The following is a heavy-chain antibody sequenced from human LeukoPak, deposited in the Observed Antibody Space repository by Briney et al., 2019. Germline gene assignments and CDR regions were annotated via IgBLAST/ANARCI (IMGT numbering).Heavy chain of an antibody. D-gene: IGHD2-2*01. J-gene: IGHJ6*03. CDR2: IYYSGNT. Sequence: KPSETLSLTCSVSGGSISSSSYYWAWIRQPPGKGLEVIGSIYYSGNTYYNPSLKSRVTISVDRSKNQFSLKLSSMTAADTAVYYCARHPFPEGNCGSSSCYGFYYYMDVWGKGTTVTVSS. CDR3: ARHPFPEGNCGSSSCYGFYYYMDV. V-gene: IGHV4-39*01. CDR1: GGSISSSSYY.